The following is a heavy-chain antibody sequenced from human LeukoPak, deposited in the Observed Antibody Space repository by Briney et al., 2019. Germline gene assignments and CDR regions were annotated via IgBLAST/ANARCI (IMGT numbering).Heavy chain of an antibody. D-gene: IGHD6-19*01. V-gene: IGHV3-74*01. CDR3: VTSTSAVAEHAFDI. CDR1: GFILSSYW. Sequence: SGGSLRLSCAASGFILSSYWMHWVRQAPGKGLEWVSRMNGDGSSTSSGDSVKGRFSITRDIAKNTLYLQMNSLRVEDTAVYYCVTSTSAVAEHAFDIWGQGTLVTVSS. CDR2: MNGDGSST. J-gene: IGHJ3*02.